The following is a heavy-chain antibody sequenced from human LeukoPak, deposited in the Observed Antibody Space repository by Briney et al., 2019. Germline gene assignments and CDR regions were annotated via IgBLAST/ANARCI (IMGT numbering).Heavy chain of an antibody. CDR1: GGSISGDH. V-gene: IGHV4-59*08. Sequence: SETLSLTCTVSGGSISGDHWNWIRQPPGKGLEWIGNIYYSGNTNYNPSLRSRVTISVDTSKNQFSLKLSSVTAADTAVYYCARRNDFDIWGQGTMVTVSS. CDR3: ARRNDFDI. CDR2: IYYSGNT. J-gene: IGHJ3*02.